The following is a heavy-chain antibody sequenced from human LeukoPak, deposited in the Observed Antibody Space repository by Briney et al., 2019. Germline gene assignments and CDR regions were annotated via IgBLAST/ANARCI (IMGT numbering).Heavy chain of an antibody. CDR3: AREVYSSTWFDL. Sequence: GGSLRLSCAASGYTLNTNYMNWVRQVPGKGLEWVSVIYAGGNTYYADSVKERFTISRDNSRNTLYLQMNSLRGDDTAVYYCAREVYSSTWFDLWGQGTLVTVSS. CDR1: GYTLNTNY. D-gene: IGHD6-13*01. CDR2: IYAGGNT. V-gene: IGHV3-66*01. J-gene: IGHJ4*02.